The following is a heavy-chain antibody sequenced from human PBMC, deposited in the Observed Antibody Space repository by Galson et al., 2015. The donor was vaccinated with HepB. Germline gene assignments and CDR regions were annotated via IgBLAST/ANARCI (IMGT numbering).Heavy chain of an antibody. V-gene: IGHV1-2*06. CDR1: RYIFTDYY. CDR3: ARYYDLVGTTTTRPFYS. CDR2: INPNSGDT. J-gene: IGHJ4*02. Sequence: SVKVSCKASRYIFTDYYMHWVRQAPGQGLEWMGRINPNSGDTDYARKFQGRVTMTRDTSISTAYLEVTWLTSDDAAVYYCARYYDLVGTTTTRPFYSWGQGTLVTVSS. D-gene: IGHD1-26*01.